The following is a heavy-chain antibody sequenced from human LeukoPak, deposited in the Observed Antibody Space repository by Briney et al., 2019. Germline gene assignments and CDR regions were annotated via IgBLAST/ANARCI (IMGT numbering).Heavy chain of an antibody. D-gene: IGHD5-18*01. CDR1: GFTFSSYS. CDR3: ARDLTIEVTKYQYCYYGMDV. V-gene: IGHV3-21*01. CDR2: ISSSSSYM. Sequence: PGGSLRLSCAASGFTFSSYSMNWVRQAPGKGLEWVSSISSSSSYMYYADSVKGRFTISRDNAKNSLYLQMNSLRAEDTAVYYCARDLTIEVTKYQYCYYGMDVWGQGTTVTVSS. J-gene: IGHJ6*02.